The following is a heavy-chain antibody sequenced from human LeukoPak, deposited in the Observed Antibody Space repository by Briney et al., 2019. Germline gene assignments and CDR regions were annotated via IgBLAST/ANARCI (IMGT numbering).Heavy chain of an antibody. Sequence: GGSLRLSCAASGFTFSSYSMSWVRQAPGKGLEWVSSISSSSSYIYYADSVKGRFTISRDNAKNSLYLQMNSLRAEDTAVYYCARFRRDGLFDYWGQGTLVTVSS. CDR2: ISSSSSYI. J-gene: IGHJ4*02. V-gene: IGHV3-21*01. CDR3: ARFRRDGLFDY. CDR1: GFTFSSYS.